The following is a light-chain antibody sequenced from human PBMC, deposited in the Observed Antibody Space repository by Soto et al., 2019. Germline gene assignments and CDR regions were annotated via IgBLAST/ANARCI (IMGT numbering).Light chain of an antibody. Sequence: EIVLTQSPGTLSLSPGERATLSCRASQSFSYYLAWYQQEPGQAPRLLIYDASSRATGIPARFSGSGSATEFTLTISSLQSEDFAVYYCQQYNNWPITFGQGTRLEIK. CDR2: DAS. J-gene: IGKJ5*01. V-gene: IGKV3-15*01. CDR3: QQYNNWPIT. CDR1: QSFSYY.